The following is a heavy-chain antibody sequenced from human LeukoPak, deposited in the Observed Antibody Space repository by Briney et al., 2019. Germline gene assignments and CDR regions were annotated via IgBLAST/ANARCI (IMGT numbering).Heavy chain of an antibody. CDR3: AREIQLDLAFDP. V-gene: IGHV6-1*01. J-gene: IGHJ5*02. Sequence: SQTLSLTCAISGDSVSSNSAAGNWIRQSPSRGLEWLGRTYYRSKWYNDYAVSVKSRITINPDTYKNQFSLQLNSVTPEDTAVYYCAREIQLDLAFDPWGQGTLVTVSS. CDR1: GDSVSSNSAA. D-gene: IGHD1-1*01. CDR2: TYYRSKWYN.